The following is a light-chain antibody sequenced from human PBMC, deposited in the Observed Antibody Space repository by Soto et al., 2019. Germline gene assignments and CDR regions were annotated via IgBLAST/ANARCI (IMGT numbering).Light chain of an antibody. V-gene: IGKV3-15*01. CDR3: QQYNNWPLT. Sequence: EIVLTQSPATLSLSPGERATLSCRASQSVSSYLAWYQQKPGRSPRLLIYGASSRATGIPARFSGSGSGTEFTLTISSRQSEDFEVYYCQQYNNWPLTFGGG. CDR1: QSVSSY. J-gene: IGKJ4*02. CDR2: GAS.